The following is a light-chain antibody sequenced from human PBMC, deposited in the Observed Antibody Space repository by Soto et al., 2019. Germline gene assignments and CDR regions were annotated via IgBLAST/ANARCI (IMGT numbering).Light chain of an antibody. CDR2: DAS. Sequence: EIVMTQSPATLSVSPGDIATHSCRASQSVSSSLAWYQQIPGQAPRLLIYDASTRATGIPARFGGSGSGTEFTLTISSLQSEDFAVYYCQQYNNWPPLTFGGGTKVELK. CDR1: QSVSSS. CDR3: QQYNNWPPLT. J-gene: IGKJ4*01. V-gene: IGKV3-15*01.